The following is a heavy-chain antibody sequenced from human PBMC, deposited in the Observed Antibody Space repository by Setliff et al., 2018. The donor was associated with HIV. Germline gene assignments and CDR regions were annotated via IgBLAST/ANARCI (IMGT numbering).Heavy chain of an antibody. J-gene: IGHJ6*02. D-gene: IGHD3-10*01. CDR3: VREGGRITMVRGVPSGGLDV. CDR2: IYASGST. Sequence: SQTLSLTCTVSGGSISSGTYYWSWIRQPADKGLEWIGRIYASGSTNYNPSLRSRVAISVDTSKNHFSLNLSSVTAADTAVYYCVREGGRITMVRGVPSGGLDVWGQGTTVTVSS. V-gene: IGHV4-61*02. CDR1: GGSISSGTYY.